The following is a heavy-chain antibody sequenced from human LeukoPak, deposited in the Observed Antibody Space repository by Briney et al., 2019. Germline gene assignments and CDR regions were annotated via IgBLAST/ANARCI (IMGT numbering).Heavy chain of an antibody. CDR3: ARRSYWYFDL. V-gene: IGHV4-34*01. CDR2: INHSGST. Sequence: PSETLSLTCAVYGGSFSGYYWSWIRQPPGKGLEWIGEINHSGSTNYNPSLKSRVTISVDTSKDQFSLKLSSVTAADTAVYYCARRSYWYFDLWGRGTLVTVSS. CDR1: GGSFSGYY. J-gene: IGHJ2*01.